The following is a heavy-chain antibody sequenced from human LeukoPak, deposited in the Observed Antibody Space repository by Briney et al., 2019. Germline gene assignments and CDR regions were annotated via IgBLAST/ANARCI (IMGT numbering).Heavy chain of an antibody. Sequence: PGGSLRLSCAASGFTVSSNYMSWVRQAPGKGLEWVSVIYSGGSTYYADSVKGRFTISRDNSKNTLYLQMNSLRAEDTAVYYCARDQRAPSGSYYFSGASYYYYYGMDVWGQGTTVTVSS. CDR1: GFTVSSNY. D-gene: IGHD3-10*01. V-gene: IGHV3-53*01. J-gene: IGHJ6*02. CDR3: ARDQRAPSGSYYFSGASYYYYYGMDV. CDR2: IYSGGST.